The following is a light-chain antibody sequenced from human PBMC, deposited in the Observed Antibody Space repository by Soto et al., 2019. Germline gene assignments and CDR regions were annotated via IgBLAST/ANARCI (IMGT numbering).Light chain of an antibody. CDR1: SSDVGNDNY. CDR2: EVT. CDR3: TSYVATNIV. V-gene: IGLV2-8*01. Sequence: QSALTQPPSASGSPGQSVTISCTGTSSDVGNDNYVSWYQQHPGKAPKLVIYEVTKRPSGVPDRFSASKSGNTASLTVSGLQAEDEADYYCTSYVATNIVFGGGTKVTVL. J-gene: IGLJ2*01.